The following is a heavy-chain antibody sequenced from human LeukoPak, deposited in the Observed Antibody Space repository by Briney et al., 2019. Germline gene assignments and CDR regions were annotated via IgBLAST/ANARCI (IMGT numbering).Heavy chain of an antibody. V-gene: IGHV3-21*01. D-gene: IGHD1-26*01. CDR3: ARDEGVVGAPFDY. CDR1: GFTFTSYS. CDR2: ISSTNSYI. Sequence: GGSLRLSCAASGFTFTSYSMNWVRQAPGKGLEWFSSISSTNSYIYYADSVKGRFTISRDNAKSSLYLQMNSLRAEDTAVYYCARDEGVVGAPFDYWGQGTLVTVSS. J-gene: IGHJ4*02.